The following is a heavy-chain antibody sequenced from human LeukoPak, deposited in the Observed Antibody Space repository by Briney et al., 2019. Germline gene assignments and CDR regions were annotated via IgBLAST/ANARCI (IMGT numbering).Heavy chain of an antibody. J-gene: IGHJ4*02. Sequence: GGSLRLSCAASGFTFSSFAMSWIRHAPGKGLEWVSTISGSGGTTHYADSVKGRFTFSRDNSKNSLYLPMNSLRPQDTAVYDCPKDLPDYGDYIEGYWGQGALVTVSS. V-gene: IGHV3-23*01. CDR3: PKDLPDYGDYIEGY. CDR1: GFTFSSFA. D-gene: IGHD4-17*01. CDR2: ISGSGGTT.